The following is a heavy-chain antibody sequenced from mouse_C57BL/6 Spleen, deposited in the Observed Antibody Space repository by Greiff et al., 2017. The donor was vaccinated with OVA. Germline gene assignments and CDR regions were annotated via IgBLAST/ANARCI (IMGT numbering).Heavy chain of an antibody. D-gene: IGHD2-5*01. V-gene: IGHV6-3*01. Sequence: EVKLVESGGGLVQPGGSMKLSCVASGFTFSNYWMNWVRQSPEKGLEWVAQIRLKSDNYATHYAESVKGRFTISRDDSKSSVYLQMNNLRAEDTGIYYCLAYYSNYAMDYWGQGTSVTVSS. CDR1: GFTFSNYW. J-gene: IGHJ4*01. CDR3: LAYYSNYAMDY. CDR2: IRLKSDNYAT.